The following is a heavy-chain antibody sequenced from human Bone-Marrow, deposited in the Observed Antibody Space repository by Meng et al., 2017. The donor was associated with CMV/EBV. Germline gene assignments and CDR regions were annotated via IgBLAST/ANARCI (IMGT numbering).Heavy chain of an antibody. Sequence: ASVKVSCKASGYTFTSYDINWVRQATGQGLEWMGWMNPNSGNTGYAQKFQGRVTITRNTSISTAYMELSSLRSEDTAVYYCAREGRKTAYDFWSGYWDPYYYYGMDVWGQGTTVTVSS. D-gene: IGHD3-3*01. V-gene: IGHV1-8*03. CDR2: MNPNSGNT. CDR1: GYTFTSYD. CDR3: AREGRKTAYDFWSGYWDPYYYYGMDV. J-gene: IGHJ6*02.